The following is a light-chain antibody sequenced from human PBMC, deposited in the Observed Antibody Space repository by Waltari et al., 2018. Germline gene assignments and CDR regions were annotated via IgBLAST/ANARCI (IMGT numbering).Light chain of an antibody. CDR2: AAS. V-gene: IGKV1-39*01. Sequence: DIQMTQSPSTLSASVGDRVTITCRASQTITKFLSWYQKKPGKAPKLLIYAASRLQSGVPSRFSGSGSATDFALPISNLQPEDFATYFCQQTYTSPRTFGQGTKVEIK. CDR1: QTITKF. J-gene: IGKJ1*01. CDR3: QQTYTSPRT.